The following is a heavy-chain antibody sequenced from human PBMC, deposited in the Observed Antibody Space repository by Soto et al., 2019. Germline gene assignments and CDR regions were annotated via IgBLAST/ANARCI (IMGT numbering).Heavy chain of an antibody. CDR1: GFIVSDTY. Sequence: EVHLVESGGGLVQPGGSLRLSCTASGFIVSDTYVNWVRQAPGKGLEWVSVISNRGDTHYAESVRGRFSLFRDISDNTLHLQMNNLSVEDTSVYYCARDPRSCRGGSCSITGDAYDIWGQGTMVTVSS. CDR2: ISNRGDT. D-gene: IGHD2-15*01. CDR3: ARDPRSCRGGSCSITGDAYDI. J-gene: IGHJ3*02. V-gene: IGHV3-66*01.